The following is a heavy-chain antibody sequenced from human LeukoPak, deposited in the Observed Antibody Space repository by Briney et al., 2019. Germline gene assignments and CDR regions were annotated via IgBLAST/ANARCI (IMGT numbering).Heavy chain of an antibody. CDR2: ISSSGDTI. J-gene: IGHJ4*02. Sequence: PGGSLRLSCAASGFTFSDYYMTWIRQAPGKGLEWVAYISSSGDTIYYAGSVKGRFTISRDNAKNSRYLQMNSLRVEDTAVYYCARDAYGSGFGDYFDYWGQGTLVTVSS. CDR1: GFTFSDYY. V-gene: IGHV3-11*01. D-gene: IGHD3-10*01. CDR3: ARDAYGSGFGDYFDY.